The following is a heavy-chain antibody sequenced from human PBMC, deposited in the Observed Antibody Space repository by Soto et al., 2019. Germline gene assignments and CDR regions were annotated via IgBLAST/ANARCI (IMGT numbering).Heavy chain of an antibody. V-gene: IGHV1-8*01. Sequence: QVQLVQSGAEVKKPGASVKVSCKASGYTFTSYDINWVRQATGQGLEWMGWMNPNSGNTGYAQKFQGRVTMTRNTSISKAYMELNSLRSEDTAGYYCARRGLSRSSTFRYHYYGMDVWGQGTTVTVSS. CDR3: ARRGLSRSSTFRYHYYGMDV. CDR2: MNPNSGNT. J-gene: IGHJ6*02. CDR1: GYTFTSYD. D-gene: IGHD6-6*01.